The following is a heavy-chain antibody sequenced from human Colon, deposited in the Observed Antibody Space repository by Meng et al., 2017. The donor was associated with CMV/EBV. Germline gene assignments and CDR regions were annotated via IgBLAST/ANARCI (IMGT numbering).Heavy chain of an antibody. V-gene: IGHV3-72*01. CDR3: ADLGTPY. CDR1: GFTFSDHY. J-gene: IGHJ4*02. Sequence: LDCVASGFTFSDHYMDWVRQAPGKGLECVGRIKNRALSYTTHYAASVRGRFTISRDDSKNSLYLQMDSLTTEDTAVYYCADLGTPYWGQGTLVTVSS. CDR2: IKNRALSYTT. D-gene: IGHD3-3*01.